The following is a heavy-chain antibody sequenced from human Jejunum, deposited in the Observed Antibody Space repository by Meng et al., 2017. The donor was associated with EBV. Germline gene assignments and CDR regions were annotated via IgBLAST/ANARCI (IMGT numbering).Heavy chain of an antibody. V-gene: IGHV4-4*02. CDR2: IFHIGTT. J-gene: IGHJ5*02. CDR3: ARDGGPSGSYAYWFDP. D-gene: IGHD1-26*01. Sequence: QGQLHEAGLGLVKPCGTLSLTCAVSGGSISSSNWWSWVRQPPGKGPEWIGEIFHIGTTNYNPTLKSRVTMSVDKSKNHFSLKLTSVTSADTAVYYCARDGGPSGSYAYWFDPWGQGTLVTVSS. CDR1: GGSISSSNW.